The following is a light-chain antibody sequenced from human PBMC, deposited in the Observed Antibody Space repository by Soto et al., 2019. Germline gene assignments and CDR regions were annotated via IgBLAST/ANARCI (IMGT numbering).Light chain of an antibody. CDR3: SSYAGSSTV. V-gene: IGLV2-8*01. Sequence: QSALTQPPSASGSPGQSVAISCTGTSSDVGGYNYVSWYQQHPGKAPKLMIYEVNKRPSGVPDRFSGSKSGNTASLTVSGLQAEDEADYYCSSYAGSSTVFGSGPKVTGL. J-gene: IGLJ1*01. CDR2: EVN. CDR1: SSDVGGYNY.